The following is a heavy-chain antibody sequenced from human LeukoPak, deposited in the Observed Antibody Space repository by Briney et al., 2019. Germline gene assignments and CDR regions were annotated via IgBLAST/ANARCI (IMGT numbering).Heavy chain of an antibody. J-gene: IGHJ4*02. V-gene: IGHV4-59*01. CDR1: GGSISTSY. CDR2: IYYSGST. D-gene: IGHD6-13*01. Sequence: SETLSLTCTVSGGSISTSYWSWIRQPPGKGLEWIGYIYYSGSTNYNPSLKSRVTISVDTSKNHFSLRLSSVTAADTAVYYCARGYRDLAGTGDYYFDYWGQGTLVTVSS. CDR3: ARGYRDLAGTGDYYFDY.